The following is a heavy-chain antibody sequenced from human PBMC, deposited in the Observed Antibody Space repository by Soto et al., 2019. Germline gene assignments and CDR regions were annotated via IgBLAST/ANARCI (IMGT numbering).Heavy chain of an antibody. CDR2: IWYDGSNK. V-gene: IGHV3-33*01. J-gene: IGHJ6*02. CDR1: GFTFSSYG. D-gene: IGHD2-21*02. Sequence: GGSLRLSCAASGFTFSSYGMHWVRQAPGKGLEWVAVIWYDGSNKHYADSVKGRFTISRDNSKNTLYLQMNSLRAEDTAVYYCARSAYCGGDCYSMYYYYYGMDVWGQGTTVTVSS. CDR3: ARSAYCGGDCYSMYYYYYGMDV.